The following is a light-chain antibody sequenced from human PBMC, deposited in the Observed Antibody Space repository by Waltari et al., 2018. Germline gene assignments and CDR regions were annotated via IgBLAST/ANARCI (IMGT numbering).Light chain of an antibody. CDR2: TTS. V-gene: IGKV3-20*01. Sequence: ETVLTQSPGTLSLSPGERATLSCRASQSVSSSHLAWYQQKPGQAPRVLIYTTSKRATGIPDRFSGSGSGTDFTLTISRLEAEDFAVYYCQKYGGSPPYTFGLGTKLEIK. CDR1: QSVSSSH. J-gene: IGKJ2*01. CDR3: QKYGGSPPYT.